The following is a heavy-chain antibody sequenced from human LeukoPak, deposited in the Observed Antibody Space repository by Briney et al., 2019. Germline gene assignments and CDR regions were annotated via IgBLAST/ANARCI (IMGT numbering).Heavy chain of an antibody. Sequence: GGSLRLSCAASGFTFSSYGMHWVRQAPGKGLEWVAFIRYDGSNKYYADSVEGRFTISRDNSKNTLYLQMNSLRAEDTAVYYCARGGYDFWSGYYNLLYFDYWGQGTLVTVSS. CDR1: GFTFSSYG. V-gene: IGHV3-30*02. CDR3: ARGGYDFWSGYYNLLYFDY. CDR2: IRYDGSNK. J-gene: IGHJ4*02. D-gene: IGHD3-3*01.